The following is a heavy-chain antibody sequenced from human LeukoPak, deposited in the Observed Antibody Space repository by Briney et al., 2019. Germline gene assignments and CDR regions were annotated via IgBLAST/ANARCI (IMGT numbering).Heavy chain of an antibody. V-gene: IGHV3-66*01. D-gene: IGHD5-18*01. J-gene: IGHJ3*02. CDR3: AKTSGYSYLTDAFDI. CDR1: GFTVSSNY. Sequence: GGSLRLSCAASGFTVSSNYMSWVRQAPGKGLEWVSVIYSGGSTYYADSVKGRFTISRDNSKNTLYLQMNSLRAEDTAVYYCAKTSGYSYLTDAFDIWGQGTMVTVSS. CDR2: IYSGGST.